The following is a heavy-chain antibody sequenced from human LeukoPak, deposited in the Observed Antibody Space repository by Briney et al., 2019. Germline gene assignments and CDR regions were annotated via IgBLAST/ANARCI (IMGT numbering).Heavy chain of an antibody. J-gene: IGHJ4*02. V-gene: IGHV5-51*01. CDR3: ARLNLPRIATRPGDC. D-gene: IGHD6-6*01. Sequence: GESLKISCQGSGHRFNSHWIGWVRQMPGKGLEWMGSVFLDDSDTRYSPSFQGQVTISAAKSISTAYPQWSSLKASDTAMYYCARLNLPRIATRPGDCWGQGTLVTVSS. CDR1: GHRFNSHW. CDR2: VFLDDSDT.